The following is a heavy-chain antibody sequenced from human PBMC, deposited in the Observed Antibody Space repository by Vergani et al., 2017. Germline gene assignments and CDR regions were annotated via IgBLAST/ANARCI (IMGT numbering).Heavy chain of an antibody. J-gene: IGHJ1*01. D-gene: IGHD1-1*01. CDR2: ISDDGTQK. CDR3: ATKSCGTPGCQIGYFRE. CDR1: VFTSSYYG. Sequence: QVHLVESGGGVVQPGRSLRLSCVVSVFTSSYYGMHWVRQAPGKGLEWVAVISDDGTQKYYADSVKGRFTICRDNSQSTLYLQMNSLRTEDTAVYYCATKSCGTPGCQIGYFREWGQGTLVTVSS. V-gene: IGHV3-30*03.